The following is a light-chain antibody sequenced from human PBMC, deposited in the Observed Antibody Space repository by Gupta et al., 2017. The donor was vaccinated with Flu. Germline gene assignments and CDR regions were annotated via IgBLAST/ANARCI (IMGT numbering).Light chain of an antibody. CDR3: QQFGSSPRT. CDR2: GAS. V-gene: IGKV3-20*01. J-gene: IGKJ1*01. Sequence: DRATLSGRANQSISSRYLAWYQQKPGQAPRLLIYGASSRATGMPDRFSGTGAGTDFTLTISRLEPEDFAVYYCQQFGSSPRTFGQGTKVEIK. CDR1: QSISSRY.